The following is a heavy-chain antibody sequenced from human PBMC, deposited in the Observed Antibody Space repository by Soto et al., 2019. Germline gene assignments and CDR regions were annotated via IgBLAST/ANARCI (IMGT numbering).Heavy chain of an antibody. Sequence: EVQLVESGGGLVQLGGSRRLSCAASGFTFSSFWMTWVRQAPGKGLEWVANIKQDGSEKYYVDSLKGRFTISRDNARNSLFLEMKSLRSEDTAVYSCVRDRSGSYLEGFDYWGQGTLVTVSS. CDR3: VRDRSGSYLEGFDY. V-gene: IGHV3-7*01. CDR2: IKQDGSEK. D-gene: IGHD1-26*01. J-gene: IGHJ4*02. CDR1: GFTFSSFW.